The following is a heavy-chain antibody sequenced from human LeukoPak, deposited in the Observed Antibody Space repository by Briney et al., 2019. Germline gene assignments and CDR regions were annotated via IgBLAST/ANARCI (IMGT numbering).Heavy chain of an antibody. Sequence: PSETLSLTCTVSGGSISSYYWSWIRQPPGKGLEWIGYIYYSGSTNYNPSLKSRVTISVDTSKNQFSLKLSSVTAADTAVYYCARAYCGGDCYHPFNPWGQGTLVTVSS. CDR2: IYYSGST. J-gene: IGHJ5*02. V-gene: IGHV4-59*08. D-gene: IGHD2-21*02. CDR1: GGSISSYY. CDR3: ARAYCGGDCYHPFNP.